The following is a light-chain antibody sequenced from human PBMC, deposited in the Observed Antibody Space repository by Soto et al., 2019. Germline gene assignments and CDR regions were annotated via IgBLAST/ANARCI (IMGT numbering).Light chain of an antibody. CDR2: STS. V-gene: IGKV1-39*01. CDR1: RTISVY. Sequence: DIQMTQSPSSLSASVGDRVTITCRASRTISVYLNWYQQKPGRAPNVLIYSTSTLRSGVPSRFSGSGSGTDFTLTISSLQPEDFATYYCQQTYSVPLTFGGGTKVDIK. J-gene: IGKJ4*01. CDR3: QQTYSVPLT.